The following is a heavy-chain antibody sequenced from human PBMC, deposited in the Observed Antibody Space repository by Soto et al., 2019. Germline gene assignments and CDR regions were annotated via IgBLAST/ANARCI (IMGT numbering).Heavy chain of an antibody. Sequence: QLQLQESGPGLVKPSETLSLTCTVSGGSISSSSYYWGWIRQPPGKGLEWIGSIYYSGSTYYNPSLKSRFTISIDTSNNQFSLKLSSAISADTAVYFCSRHDYRRHDDYIWGSYRNIFDYWGQGTLVPVSS. CDR1: GGSISSSSYY. CDR3: SRHDYRRHDDYIWGSYRNIFDY. J-gene: IGHJ4*02. D-gene: IGHD3-16*02. CDR2: IYYSGST. V-gene: IGHV4-39*01.